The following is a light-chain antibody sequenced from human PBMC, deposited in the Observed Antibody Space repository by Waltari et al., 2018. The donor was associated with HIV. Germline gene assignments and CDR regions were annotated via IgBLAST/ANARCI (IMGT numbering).Light chain of an antibody. V-gene: IGLV1-44*01. CDR3: ATLDDSLNGPI. CDR2: SNN. CDR1: SSNIGSNG. J-gene: IGLJ2*01. Sequence: QSVLTQSPSASGTPGQRVTISCSGGSSNIGSNGVDWYQQFPGTAPKLLIYSNNQRPSGVPDRFSGSNSGPSASLAISGLQSEDEATYYCATLDDSLNGPIFGGGTRLTVL.